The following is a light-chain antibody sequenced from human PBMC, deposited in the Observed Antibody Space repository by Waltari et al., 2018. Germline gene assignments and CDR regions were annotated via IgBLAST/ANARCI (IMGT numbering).Light chain of an antibody. V-gene: IGKV4-1*01. CDR3: QQCYSFPYT. J-gene: IGKJ2*01. CDR2: WAS. Sequence: IVMTQSPDSLAVSLGERATINCKSSQSVLSSSNNKNYLGWYKQKPGQPPKLLISWASTRESGVPDRFSGSGSGTDFTLTISSLQAEDVAVYYCQQCYSFPYTFGQGTKLEIK. CDR1: QSVLSSSNNKNY.